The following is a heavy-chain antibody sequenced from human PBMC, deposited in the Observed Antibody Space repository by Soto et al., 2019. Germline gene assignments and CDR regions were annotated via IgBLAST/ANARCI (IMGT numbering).Heavy chain of an antibody. Sequence: DVHLVESGGGLVQPGGSLKLSCAGSGFNFSASGIHWVRQTPGKGLEWLGRIRNKAKNYATAYGVSAEGRFSFSRDDSKSEAYLQMSGLKTEDTAVYYCTRPNTVDDYWGQGTLVTVSS. CDR2: IRNKAKNYAT. J-gene: IGHJ4*02. D-gene: IGHD6-19*01. V-gene: IGHV3-73*02. CDR1: GFNFSASG. CDR3: TRPNTVDDY.